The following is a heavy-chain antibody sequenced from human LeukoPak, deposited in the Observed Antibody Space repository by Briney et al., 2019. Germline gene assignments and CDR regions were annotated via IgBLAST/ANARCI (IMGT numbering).Heavy chain of an antibody. J-gene: IGHJ1*01. V-gene: IGHV3-9*01. CDR3: AKDYGDYGPWGYFQH. Sequence: GGSLRLSCAASGFTFDDYAMHWVRQAPGKGLEWVSGISWNSGSIGCADSVKGRFTISRDNAKNTLYLQMNSLRAEDTAVYYCAKDYGDYGPWGYFQHWGQGTLVTVSS. CDR2: ISWNSGSI. D-gene: IGHD4-17*01. CDR1: GFTFDDYA.